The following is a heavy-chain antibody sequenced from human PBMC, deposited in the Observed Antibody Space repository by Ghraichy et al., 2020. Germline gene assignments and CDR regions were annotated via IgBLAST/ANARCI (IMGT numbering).Heavy chain of an antibody. CDR2: ISSSSSYI. J-gene: IGHJ5*02. CDR1: GFTFSSYS. V-gene: IGHV3-21*01. Sequence: GESLNISCAASGFTFSSYSMNWVRQAPGKGLEWVSSISSSSSYIYYADSVKGRFTISRDNAKNSLYLQMNSLRAEDTAVYYCARDPRSIVVVPAASDWFDPWGQGTLVTVSS. CDR3: ARDPRSIVVVPAASDWFDP. D-gene: IGHD2-2*01.